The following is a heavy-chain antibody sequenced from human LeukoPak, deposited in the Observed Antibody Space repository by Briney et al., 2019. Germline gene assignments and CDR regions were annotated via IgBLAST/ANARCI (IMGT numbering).Heavy chain of an antibody. Sequence: PSETLSLTCTISGGSISSYYWSWIRHPPGKGLEWIGYIYYDGSTNYNPSLKSRVTMSVDTSKNQFSLELSSVTAADTAVYYCAREGTSPFDYWGPGTLVTVSS. CDR1: GGSISSYY. CDR3: AREGTSPFDY. CDR2: IYYDGST. J-gene: IGHJ4*02. V-gene: IGHV4-59*01.